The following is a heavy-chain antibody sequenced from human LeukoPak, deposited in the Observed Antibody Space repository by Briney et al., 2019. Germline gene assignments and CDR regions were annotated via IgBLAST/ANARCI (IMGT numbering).Heavy chain of an antibody. CDR3: ATPELLWFGEGAFDI. D-gene: IGHD3-10*01. Sequence: ASVKVSCKASGYTFTSYGISWVRQAPGQGLEWMGWISAYNGNTNYAQKLQGRVTMTTDTSTSTAYMELRSLRSDDTAVYYCATPELLWFGEGAFDIWGQGTMVTVSS. J-gene: IGHJ3*02. V-gene: IGHV1-18*01. CDR1: GYTFTSYG. CDR2: ISAYNGNT.